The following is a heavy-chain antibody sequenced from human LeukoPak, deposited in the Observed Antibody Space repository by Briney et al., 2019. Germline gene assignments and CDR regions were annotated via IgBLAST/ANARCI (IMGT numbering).Heavy chain of an antibody. CDR1: GVSFSSHY. CDR3: ARDWRDYSVGSCSYYFDY. CDR2: IYISGST. D-gene: IGHD2-15*01. V-gene: IGHV4-4*07. J-gene: IGHJ4*02. Sequence: SETLSLTCAVSGVSFSSHYWSWIRQPAGEGLEWIGRIYISGSTNYNPSLNSRVTISVDKSKNHLSLNLSSVTAADTAFYYCARDWRDYSVGSCSYYFDYWGRGALVTVSS.